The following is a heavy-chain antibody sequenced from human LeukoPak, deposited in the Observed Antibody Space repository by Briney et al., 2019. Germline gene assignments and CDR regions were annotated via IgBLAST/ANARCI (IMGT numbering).Heavy chain of an antibody. CDR1: GFTFSNYE. D-gene: IGHD6-19*01. J-gene: IGHJ4*02. V-gene: IGHV3-48*03. CDR2: IFSGGSII. CDR3: ARQRITVAVGGDFDY. Sequence: QPGGSLRLSCAVSGFTFSNYEMNCVRQAPGKGLEWVAYIFSGGSIIYYADSVKGRFTISRDNAKNSLYLQMNSLRAEDTAVYYCARQRITVAVGGDFDYWGQGTLVTVSS.